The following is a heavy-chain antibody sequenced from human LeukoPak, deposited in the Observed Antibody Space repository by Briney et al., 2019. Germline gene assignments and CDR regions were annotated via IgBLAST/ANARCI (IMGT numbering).Heavy chain of an antibody. J-gene: IGHJ4*02. D-gene: IGHD1-26*01. Sequence: PGGSLGLSCAASGFTLRSNWMHWVRQAPGKGLVWVSRIHSDGSRITYADFVKDRFTISRDNAKNTLSLQMNSLRVEDTAVYYCVKSSGSYLGDWGQGTLVTVSS. CDR3: VKSSGSYLGD. CDR1: GFTLRSNW. CDR2: IHSDGSRI. V-gene: IGHV3-74*03.